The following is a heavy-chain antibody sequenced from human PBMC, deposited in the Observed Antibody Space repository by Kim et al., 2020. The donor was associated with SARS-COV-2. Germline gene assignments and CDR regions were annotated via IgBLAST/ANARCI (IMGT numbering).Heavy chain of an antibody. V-gene: IGHV3-48*03. Sequence: GGSLRLSCAASGFTFSSYEMTWVRQAPGKGLEWVSYISSSGGNIHYADSVQGRFSISRDNAKNSLYLQMSSLRAEDTATYYCARDSSNLFDYWGQGTLVTVSS. CDR1: GFTFSSYE. CDR3: ARDSSNLFDY. J-gene: IGHJ4*02. CDR2: ISSSGGNI. D-gene: IGHD1-7*01.